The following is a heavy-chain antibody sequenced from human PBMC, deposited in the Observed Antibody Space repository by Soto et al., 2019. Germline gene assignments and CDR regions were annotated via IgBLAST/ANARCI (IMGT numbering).Heavy chain of an antibody. J-gene: IGHJ3*02. CDR2: MKQDGIEE. CDR3: ARDGYSAGFDI. Sequence: EVPLVESGGGLVQPGGSLRLSCATSGFTFSSYWMGWVRQAPGKGLGWVANMKQDGIEEYYLDSVKGRFTISRDNAKNSLYLQLNSLRAEDTAVYYCARDGYSAGFDIWGQGTMVTVSS. V-gene: IGHV3-7*01. D-gene: IGHD5-18*01. CDR1: GFTFSSYW.